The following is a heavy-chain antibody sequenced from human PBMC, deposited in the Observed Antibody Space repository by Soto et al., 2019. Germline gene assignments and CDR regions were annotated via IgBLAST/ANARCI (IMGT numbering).Heavy chain of an antibody. D-gene: IGHD1-26*01. J-gene: IGHJ6*02. V-gene: IGHV3-30-3*01. CDR2: ISYDGSNK. CDR1: GFTFSSYA. Sequence: GGSLRLSCAASGFTFSSYAMHWVRQAPGKGLEWVADISYDGSNKYYADSVKGRFTISRDNSKNTLYLQMNSLRAEDTAVYYCLQMGATNWYYYYGMDVWGQGTTVTVSS. CDR3: LQMGATNWYYYYGMDV.